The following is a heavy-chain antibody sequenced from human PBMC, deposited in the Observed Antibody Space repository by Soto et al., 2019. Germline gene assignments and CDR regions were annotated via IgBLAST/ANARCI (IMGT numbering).Heavy chain of an antibody. Sequence: EVQLLESGGGLVQPGGSLTLSCAASGFTFNNYAMSWVRQSPGKGLEWVSSISGSGGRTSYADSVEGRFTISRDNSKNTLYVQMTSLRVEDTAIYYCAKDSLSGAWCVSGMDVWGQGTAVTVSS. J-gene: IGHJ6*02. CDR2: ISGSGGRT. CDR1: GFTFNNYA. V-gene: IGHV3-23*01. D-gene: IGHD2-8*02. CDR3: AKDSLSGAWCVSGMDV.